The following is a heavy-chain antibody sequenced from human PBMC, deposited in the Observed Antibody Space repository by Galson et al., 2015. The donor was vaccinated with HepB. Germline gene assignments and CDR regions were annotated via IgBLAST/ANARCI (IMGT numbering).Heavy chain of an antibody. CDR1: GFTVSSNY. V-gene: IGHV3-66*01. D-gene: IGHD6-19*01. CDR2: IYSGGST. J-gene: IGHJ4*02. Sequence: SLRLSCAASGFTVSSNYMSWVRQAPGKGLEWVSVIYSGGSTYYADSVKGRFTISRDNSKNTLYLQMNSLRAEDTAVYYCARDSGSGWYRLGYWGQGTLVTVSS. CDR3: ARDSGSGWYRLGY.